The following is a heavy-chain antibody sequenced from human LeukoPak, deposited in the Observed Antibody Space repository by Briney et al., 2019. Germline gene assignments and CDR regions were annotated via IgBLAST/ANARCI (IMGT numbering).Heavy chain of an antibody. D-gene: IGHD3-10*01. CDR2: IYYSGST. CDR3: VRHAEGESYLTWFDT. J-gene: IGHJ5*02. CDR1: GGSISSSSYY. Sequence: PSETLSLACTVSGGSISSSSYYWGWIRQPPGKGPEWVGNIYYSGSTYYNPSLKSRVTISVDTSKNQFSLKLSSVTAADTAMYYCVRHAEGESYLTWFDTWGQGTLVSVSS. V-gene: IGHV4-39*01.